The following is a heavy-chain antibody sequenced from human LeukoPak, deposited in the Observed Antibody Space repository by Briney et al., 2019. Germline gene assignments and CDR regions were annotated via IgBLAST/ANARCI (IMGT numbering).Heavy chain of an antibody. CDR1: GGSISSGGYY. D-gene: IGHD6-13*01. CDR3: ARGSAAPSAYYYGMDV. V-gene: IGHV4-31*03. J-gene: IGHJ6*02. Sequence: SETLSLTCTVSGGSISSGGYYWSWIRQHPEKGLEWIGYIYYSGSTYYNPSLKSRVTISVDTSKNQFSLKLSSVTAADTAVYYCARGSAAPSAYYYGMDVWGQGTTVTVSS. CDR2: IYYSGST.